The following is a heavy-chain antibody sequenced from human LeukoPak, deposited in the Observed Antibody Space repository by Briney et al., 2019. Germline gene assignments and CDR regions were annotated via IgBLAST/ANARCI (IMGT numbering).Heavy chain of an antibody. CDR2: INSDGSEG. V-gene: IGHV3-7*03. CDR3: ARSSYSSSSSV. CDR1: GFTFSGFW. D-gene: IGHD6-6*01. J-gene: IGHJ3*01. Sequence: GGSLRPSCAVSGFTFSGFWMSWSRQAPGKGLEWVASINSDGSEGYYADVVKGRFTISRDNAKNSLYLQINSLRAEDTAVYYCARSSYSSSSSVWGQGTMVAVSS.